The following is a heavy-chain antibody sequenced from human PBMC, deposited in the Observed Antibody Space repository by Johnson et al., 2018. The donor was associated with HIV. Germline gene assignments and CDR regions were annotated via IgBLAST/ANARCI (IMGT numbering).Heavy chain of an antibody. D-gene: IGHD3-22*01. CDR1: GFTFSSYG. V-gene: IGHV3-15*01. J-gene: IGHJ3*02. Sequence: VQLVESGGGVVQPGRSLRLSCAASGFTFSSYGMHWVRQAPGKGLEWVGRIKSKTDGGTTDYAAPVKGRFTISRDDSKNTLYLQMNSLKTEDTAVYYCTTGAFLQEDDRSGWIAFDIWGQGTMVTVSS. CDR3: TTGAFLQEDDRSGWIAFDI. CDR2: IKSKTDGGTT.